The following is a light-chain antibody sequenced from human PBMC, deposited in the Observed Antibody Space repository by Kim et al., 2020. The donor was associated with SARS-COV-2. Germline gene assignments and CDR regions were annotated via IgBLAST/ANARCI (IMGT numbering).Light chain of an antibody. CDR1: NGEVTSGHF. Sequence: GGTVTRTCGSDNGEVTSGHFPHWFQQKPGQAPRTLIYDATNKQSSTPARFSGSLLGGKATLTLSGAQPEDEADYYCLLSYGGARGVFGGGTQLTVL. V-gene: IGLV7-46*01. J-gene: IGLJ2*01. CDR2: DAT. CDR3: LLSYGGARGV.